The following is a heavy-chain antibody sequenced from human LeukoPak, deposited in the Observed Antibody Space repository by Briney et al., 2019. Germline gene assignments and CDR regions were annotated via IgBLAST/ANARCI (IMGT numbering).Heavy chain of an antibody. V-gene: IGHV3-74*01. CDR3: TRDRLGFDP. CDR2: IDSDGLTT. J-gene: IGHJ5*02. CDR1: GFTFSNYW. Sequence: PGGSLTLSCAASGFTFSNYWMHWVRQVPGKGLVWVSRIDSDGLTTSYADSVKGRFTISRDNAKNTLYLQMNSLRVEDTAVYYCTRDRLGFDPWGPGNLVTVSS.